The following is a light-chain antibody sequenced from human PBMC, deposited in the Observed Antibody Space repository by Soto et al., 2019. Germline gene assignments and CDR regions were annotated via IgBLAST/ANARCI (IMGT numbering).Light chain of an antibody. CDR2: AAS. CDR1: QTIGSSH. V-gene: IGKV3-20*01. Sequence: EIVLTQSPGTLSLSPGERDTLSCRASQTIGSSHLAWYQQKPGQAPRVLIFAASSRATGIPDRFSGSGSGTDFTLTISRLEPEDFAVYYCQQYGGSPRTFGQGTKVDI. CDR3: QQYGGSPRT. J-gene: IGKJ1*01.